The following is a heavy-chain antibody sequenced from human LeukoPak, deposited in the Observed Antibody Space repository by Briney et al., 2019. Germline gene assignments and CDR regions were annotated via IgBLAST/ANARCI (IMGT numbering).Heavy chain of an antibody. D-gene: IGHD3-3*01. CDR3: ARGAVLRFLEWLLHNWFDP. J-gene: IGHJ5*02. CDR2: INHSGST. Sequence: PSEILSLTCAVYGGSFSGYYWSWIRQPPGKGLEWIGEINHSGSTNYNPSLKSRVTISVDTSKNQFSLKLSSVTAADTAVYYCARGAVLRFLEWLLHNWFDPWGQGTLVTVSS. CDR1: GGSFSGYY. V-gene: IGHV4-34*01.